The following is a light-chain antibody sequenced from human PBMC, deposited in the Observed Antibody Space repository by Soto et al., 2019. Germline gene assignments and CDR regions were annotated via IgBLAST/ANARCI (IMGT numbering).Light chain of an antibody. V-gene: IGKV1-5*01. J-gene: IGKJ1*01. CDR3: QQYKIRST. Sequence: DIQMTQSPSTLSASVGDRVTITCRASERVAKWLAWYHQKPGNAPKVLIYDVSKLGSGVPSRFSGSGSETEFTLSITGLQPEDSATYFCQQYKIRSTFGQGTKV. CDR2: DVS. CDR1: ERVAKW.